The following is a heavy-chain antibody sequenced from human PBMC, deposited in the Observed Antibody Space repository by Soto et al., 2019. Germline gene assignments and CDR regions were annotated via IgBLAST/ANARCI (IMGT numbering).Heavy chain of an antibody. D-gene: IGHD3-22*01. J-gene: IGHJ6*02. V-gene: IGHV5-51*01. CDR2: IYPGDSDT. Sequence: PGESLKISCKGSGYSFTSYWIGWVRQMPGKGLEWMGIIYPGDSDTRYSPSFQGQVTISADKSISTAYLQWSSLKASDTAMYYCARHYDSSLAFYGMDVWGQGTTVTVSS. CDR3: ARHYDSSLAFYGMDV. CDR1: GYSFTSYW.